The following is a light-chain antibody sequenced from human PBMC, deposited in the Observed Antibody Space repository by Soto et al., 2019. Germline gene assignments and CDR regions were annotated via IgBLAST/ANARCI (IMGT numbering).Light chain of an antibody. J-gene: IGLJ2*01. CDR2: GNS. CDR3: QSYDSSLSVV. Sequence: QSVLTQPPSVSGAPGQRVTISCTGSSSNIGAGYDVHWYQQLPGTAPKRLMYGNSNRPSGVPVRFSGSKSGTSASLAITGLQAEDEADYYCQSYDSSLSVVFGGGTQLTVL. V-gene: IGLV1-40*01. CDR1: SSNIGAGYD.